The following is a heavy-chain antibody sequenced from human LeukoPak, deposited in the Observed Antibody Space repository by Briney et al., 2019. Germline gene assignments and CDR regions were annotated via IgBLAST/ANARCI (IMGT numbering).Heavy chain of an antibody. CDR1: GGSISSSSYY. CDR2: IYYSGST. V-gene: IGHV4-39*01. D-gene: IGHD3-3*01. Sequence: PSETLSLTCTVSGGSISSSSYYWGWIRQPPGKGLEWIGSIYYSGSTYYNPSLKSRVTISVDTSKNQLSLKLSSVTAADTAVYYCARLEYFTIFGVVIPNHDAFDIWGQGTMVTVSS. J-gene: IGHJ3*02. CDR3: ARLEYFTIFGVVIPNHDAFDI.